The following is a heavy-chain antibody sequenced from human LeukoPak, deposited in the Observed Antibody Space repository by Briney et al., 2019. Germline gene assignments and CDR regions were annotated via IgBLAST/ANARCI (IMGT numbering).Heavy chain of an antibody. CDR1: GGSISSNY. Sequence: SSETLSLTCTVSGGSISSNYWSWIRQPAGKGLEWIGRIYTSGSSNYNPSLRSRVTMSVDTSKNQFSLKLSSVTAADTAVYYCARDLNRGCSSASCHSPFDYWGQGTLVIVSS. J-gene: IGHJ4*02. CDR3: ARDLNRGCSSASCHSPFDY. V-gene: IGHV4-4*07. D-gene: IGHD2-2*01. CDR2: IYTSGSS.